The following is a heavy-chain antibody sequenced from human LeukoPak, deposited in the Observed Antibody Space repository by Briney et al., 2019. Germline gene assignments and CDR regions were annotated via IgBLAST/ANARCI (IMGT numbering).Heavy chain of an antibody. V-gene: IGHV3-33*01. Sequence: SGGSLRLSCAASGFSFSSYGLHWVRQAPGKGLEWVSATSYDGKNIHYADSVKGRFTISRDNSRNTVYLQMNSLRVEDTAVYYCARTYSRESGYDFVFHYWGQGTRVTVSS. CDR3: ARTYSRESGYDFVFHY. D-gene: IGHD5-12*01. CDR2: TSYDGKNI. J-gene: IGHJ4*02. CDR1: GFSFSSYG.